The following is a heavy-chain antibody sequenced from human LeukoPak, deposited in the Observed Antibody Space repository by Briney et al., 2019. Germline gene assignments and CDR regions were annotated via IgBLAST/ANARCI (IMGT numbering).Heavy chain of an antibody. Sequence: SETLSLTCTVSGGSISSYYWSWIRQPPGKGLEWIGHIYYSGSTNYNPSLKSRVTISVDTSKNQFSLKLSSVTAADTAVYYCARGVSGSYPDDFDYWGQGTLVTVSS. D-gene: IGHD3-10*01. CDR3: ARGVSGSYPDDFDY. CDR2: IYYSGST. J-gene: IGHJ4*02. CDR1: GGSISSYY. V-gene: IGHV4-59*01.